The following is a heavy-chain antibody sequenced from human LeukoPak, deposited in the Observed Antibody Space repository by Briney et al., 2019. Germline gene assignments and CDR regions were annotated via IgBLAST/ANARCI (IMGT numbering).Heavy chain of an antibody. J-gene: IGHJ4*02. Sequence: SETLSLTCTVSGGSISSSSYYWGWIRQPPGTGLEWIGSIYYSGSTYYNPSLKSRVTISVDTSKNQFSLKLSSVTAADTAVYYCARATQVGVNDYWGQGTLVTVSS. D-gene: IGHD3-10*01. V-gene: IGHV4-39*07. CDR2: IYYSGST. CDR3: ARATQVGVNDY. CDR1: GGSISSSSYY.